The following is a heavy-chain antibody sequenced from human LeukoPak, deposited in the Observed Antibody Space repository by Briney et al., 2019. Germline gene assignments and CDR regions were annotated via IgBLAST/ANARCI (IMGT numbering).Heavy chain of an antibody. CDR1: GGAFSSYV. CDR3: ASATLRCSGGSCYEMDV. J-gene: IGHJ6*04. D-gene: IGHD2-15*01. V-gene: IGHV1-69*06. CDR2: IIPIFGTA. Sequence: EASVKVSCKASGGAFSSYVISWVRQAPGQGLEWIGGIIPIFGTADYAQKFQGRLTITADKSTSTAYMELSSLRSEDTAIYYCASATLRCSGGSCYEMDVWGKGTTVTVSS.